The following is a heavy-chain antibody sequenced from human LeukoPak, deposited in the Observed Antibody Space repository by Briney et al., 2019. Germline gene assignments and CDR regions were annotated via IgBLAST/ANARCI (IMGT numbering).Heavy chain of an antibody. J-gene: IGHJ4*02. CDR3: ARVRVGATTTFDY. D-gene: IGHD1-26*01. CDR2: IYTSGST. V-gene: IGHV4-61*02. Sequence: SETLSLTCTVSGGSISSGRYYWSWIRQPAGKGLEWIGRIYTSGSTNYNPSLRSRVTISVDPSKNQFSLKLSPVTAADTAVYYCARVRVGATTTFDYWGQGTLVTVSS. CDR1: GGSISSGRYY.